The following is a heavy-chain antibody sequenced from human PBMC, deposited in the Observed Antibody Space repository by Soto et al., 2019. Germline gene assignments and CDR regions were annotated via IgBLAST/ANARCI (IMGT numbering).Heavy chain of an antibody. CDR2: IDPSDSYT. CDR3: ARNSGYDLGTLTFDY. J-gene: IGHJ4*02. CDR1: GYSFTSYW. V-gene: IGHV5-10-1*01. D-gene: IGHD5-12*01. Sequence: PGESLKISCKGSGYSFTSYWISWVRQMPGKGLEWMGRIDPSDSYTNYSPSFQGHVTISADKSISTAYLQWSSLKASDTAMYYCARNSGYDLGTLTFDYWGQGTLVTVSS.